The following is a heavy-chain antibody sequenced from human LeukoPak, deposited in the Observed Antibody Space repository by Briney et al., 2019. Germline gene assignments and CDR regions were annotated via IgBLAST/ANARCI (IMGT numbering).Heavy chain of an antibody. J-gene: IGHJ6*03. CDR3: ARTYYGSGSLNYYYYYYMDV. CDR2: IKQDGSEK. V-gene: IGHV3-7*01. Sequence: PGGSLRLSCAASGFTFSSYWMSWVRQAPGKGLEWVANIKQDGSEKYYVDSVKGRFTISRDNAKNSLYLQMNSLRAEDTAVYHCARTYYGSGSLNYYYYYYMDVWGKGTTVTVSS. D-gene: IGHD3-10*01. CDR1: GFTFSSYW.